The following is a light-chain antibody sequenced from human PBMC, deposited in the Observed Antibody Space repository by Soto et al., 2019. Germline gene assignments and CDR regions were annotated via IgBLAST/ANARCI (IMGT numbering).Light chain of an antibody. Sequence: QSALTQPASVSGSPGQSITISCTGTSSDVGAYDYVSWYQQHPGKAPKFMLYEVSNRPSGLSDRFSGSKSGNTASLTISGLQAEDEADYYCSSFTTSNTWVFGGGPKLTVL. CDR1: SSDVGAYDY. V-gene: IGLV2-14*01. CDR3: SSFTTSNTWV. CDR2: EVS. J-gene: IGLJ3*02.